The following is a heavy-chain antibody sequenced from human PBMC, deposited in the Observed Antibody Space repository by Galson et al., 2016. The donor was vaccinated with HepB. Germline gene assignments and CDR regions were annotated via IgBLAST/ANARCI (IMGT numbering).Heavy chain of an antibody. CDR3: ARDDFKLARSAGMDV. J-gene: IGHJ6*02. Sequence: SLRLSCAASGSTFSSYDMNWVRQAPGKGLEWVSYISSTSSHAYYAESVRGRFTISRDNAKNSLYLQMNSLRAEDTAVYYCARDDFKLARSAGMDVWGQGTTVTVSS. V-gene: IGHV3-21*01. CDR2: ISSTSSHA. CDR1: GSTFSSYD. D-gene: IGHD3-3*02.